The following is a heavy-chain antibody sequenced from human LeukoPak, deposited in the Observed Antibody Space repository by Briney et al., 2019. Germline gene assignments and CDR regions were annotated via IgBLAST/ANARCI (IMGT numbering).Heavy chain of an antibody. D-gene: IGHD2-2*02. J-gene: IGHJ4*02. V-gene: IGHV3-74*01. CDR3: ARGTALQDY. Sequence: GGSLRLSCVASGFTFSPYWMHWVRPVPGKGLVWVSDINSDGTITHYADSVKGRFTVSRDNAQDMLYLQMNSLRAEDTAVYYCARGTALQDYWGQGTLVTVSS. CDR1: GFTFSPYW. CDR2: INSDGTIT.